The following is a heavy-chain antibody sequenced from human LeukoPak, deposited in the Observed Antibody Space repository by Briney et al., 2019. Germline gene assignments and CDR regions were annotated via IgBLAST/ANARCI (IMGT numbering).Heavy chain of an antibody. CDR2: IWSSGGIWSSGGA. J-gene: IGHJ4*02. Sequence: PSETLSLTCTVSGGSILSNYWTWIRQPAGKGLEWIGRIWSSGGIWSSGGANHSPSLESRVTISVDTSKNQFSLKLSSVTAADTAVYYCARSPGYSYGQYYFDYWGQGTLVTVSS. D-gene: IGHD5-18*01. CDR1: GGSILSNY. V-gene: IGHV4-4*07. CDR3: ARSPGYSYGQYYFDY.